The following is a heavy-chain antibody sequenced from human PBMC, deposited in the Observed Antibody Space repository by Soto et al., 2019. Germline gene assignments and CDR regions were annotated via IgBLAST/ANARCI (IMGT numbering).Heavy chain of an antibody. CDR1: GYSISSGYY. D-gene: IGHD3-22*01. Sequence: PSETRSLTWAVSGYSISSGYYWGFLRQPPGKGRECIGSIYHGGSTYYNPSLNSRVTLSIDMTNNHVSLILNSVTAADTAVYYCARVGPWVPYYYDSSPYTFENWFDPWGQGTLVTVSS. V-gene: IGHV4-38-2*01. CDR2: IYHGGST. J-gene: IGHJ5*02. CDR3: ARVGPWVPYYYDSSPYTFENWFDP.